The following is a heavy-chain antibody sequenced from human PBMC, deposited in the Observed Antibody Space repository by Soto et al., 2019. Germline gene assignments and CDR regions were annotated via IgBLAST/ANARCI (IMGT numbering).Heavy chain of an antibody. J-gene: IGHJ4*02. CDR3: ARRLVAYYDFWSGSVGPFDY. Sequence: PGESLKISCKGSGYSFTSYWIGWVRQMPGKGLEWMGIIYPGDSDTRYSPSFQGQVTISADKSISTAYLQWSSLKASDTAMYYCARRLVAYYDFWSGSVGPFDYWGQGTLVTVSS. CDR1: GYSFTSYW. V-gene: IGHV5-51*01. CDR2: IYPGDSDT. D-gene: IGHD3-3*01.